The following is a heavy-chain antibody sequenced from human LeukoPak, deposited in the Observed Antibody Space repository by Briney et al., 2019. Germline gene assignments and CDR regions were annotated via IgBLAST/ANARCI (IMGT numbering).Heavy chain of an antibody. V-gene: IGHV3-53*01. J-gene: IGHJ3*02. D-gene: IGHD3-10*01. Sequence: GSLRLSCAAPRFTVSSNYMSWVRHAPGKGLEWGSVIYSGGSTYYADSVKGRFTISRDNSKNTLYLQMNSLRAEDTAVYYCARDIGESKEGAFDIWGQGTMVTVSS. CDR1: RFTVSSNY. CDR3: ARDIGESKEGAFDI. CDR2: IYSGGST.